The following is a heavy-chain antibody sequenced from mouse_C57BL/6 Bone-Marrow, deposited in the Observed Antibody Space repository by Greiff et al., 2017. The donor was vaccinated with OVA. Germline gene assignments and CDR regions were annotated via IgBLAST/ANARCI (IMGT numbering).Heavy chain of an antibody. D-gene: IGHD2-4*01. CDR3: ARAYYDSGYLDY. Sequence: QVQLQQPGAELVKPGASVKLSCKASGYTFTSYWMQWVKQRPGQGLEWIGEIDPSDSYTNYNQKFKGKATLTVDTSSSTAYMQLSSLTSEDSAVYYCARAYYDSGYLDYWGQGTTLTVSS. CDR2: IDPSDSYT. CDR1: GYTFTSYW. J-gene: IGHJ2*01. V-gene: IGHV1-50*01.